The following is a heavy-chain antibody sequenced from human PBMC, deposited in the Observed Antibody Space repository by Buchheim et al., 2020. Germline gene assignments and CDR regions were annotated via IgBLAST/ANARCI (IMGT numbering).Heavy chain of an antibody. V-gene: IGHV3-33*01. CDR3: ARDTYVWGSYRKDYYFDY. D-gene: IGHD3-16*01. CDR1: GFTFSSYG. CDR2: IWYDGSNK. J-gene: IGHJ4*02. Sequence: QVQLVESGGGVVQPGRYLRLSCAASGFTFSSYGMHWVRQAPGKGLEWVAVIWYDGSNKYYADSVKGRFTISRDNSKNTLYLQMNSLRAEDTAVYYCARDTYVWGSYRKDYYFDYWGQGTL.